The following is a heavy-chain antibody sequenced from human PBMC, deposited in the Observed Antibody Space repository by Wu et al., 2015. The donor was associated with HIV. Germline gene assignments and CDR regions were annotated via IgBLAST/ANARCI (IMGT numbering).Heavy chain of an antibody. CDR1: GYTFSDHY. CDR2: INPNSGDI. V-gene: IGHV1-2*02. CDR3: ARDLNIAEIGYYYYMDV. Sequence: QVQLVQSGAEVKKPGASVKVSCKASGYTFSDHYIHWVRQAPGQGLEWMGWINPNSGDINYAQKFQGRVTMTRDTSISTAYMELSRLRSDDTAVYYCARDLNIAEIGYYYYMDVWGKRDHGHRLL. D-gene: IGHD6-13*01. J-gene: IGHJ6*03.